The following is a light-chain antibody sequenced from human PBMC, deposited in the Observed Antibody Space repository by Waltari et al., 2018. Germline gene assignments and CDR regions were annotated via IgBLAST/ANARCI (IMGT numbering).Light chain of an antibody. J-gene: IGLJ3*02. Sequence: QSVLTQPPSVSGAPGQRVTISCTGSGSNIGAGYDVHWYQQLPRAAPKLLIYGSTSRPLGVPALFLGATSGTSASRAITGLQAEDEADYYCQSYDTSLSVVFGGGTKLTVL. CDR1: GSNIGAGYD. CDR2: GST. V-gene: IGLV1-40*01. CDR3: QSYDTSLSVV.